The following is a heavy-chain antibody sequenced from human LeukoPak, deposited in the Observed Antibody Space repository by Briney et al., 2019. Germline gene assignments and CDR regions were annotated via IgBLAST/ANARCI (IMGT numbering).Heavy chain of an antibody. Sequence: ASVKVSCMASGYTFTTYGISWVRQAPGQGLEWMGWISAYKGNTNYAQKVQGRVTMTTDTSTSTAYMDLRSLRSDDTAVYYCARDTLSLVGATFGAFDIWGQGTMVTVSS. CDR1: GYTFTTYG. V-gene: IGHV1-18*01. J-gene: IGHJ3*02. D-gene: IGHD1-26*01. CDR3: ARDTLSLVGATFGAFDI. CDR2: ISAYKGNT.